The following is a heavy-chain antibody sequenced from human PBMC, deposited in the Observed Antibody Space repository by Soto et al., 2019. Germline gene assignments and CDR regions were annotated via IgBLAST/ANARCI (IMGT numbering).Heavy chain of an antibody. V-gene: IGHV4-4*02. J-gene: IGHJ4*02. CDR1: GGSIISSNW. CDR2: IYHSGST. D-gene: IGHD2-15*01. CDR3: ARGLLRGYCSGGSCYLDY. Sequence: PSETLSLTCAVSGGSIISSNWWSFVRQPPGKGLEWIGEIYHSGSTNYNPSLKSRVTISVDKSKNQFSLKLSSVTAADTAVYYCARGLLRGYCSGGSCYLDYWGQGTPVTVSS.